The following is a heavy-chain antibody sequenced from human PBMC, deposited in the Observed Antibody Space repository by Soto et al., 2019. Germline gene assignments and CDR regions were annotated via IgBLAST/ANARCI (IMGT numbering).Heavy chain of an antibody. CDR3: ARREAVRIAPWFGH. D-gene: IGHD3-10*01. Sequence: SETLSLTCTASGDSISSTKRYWNWIRQPPGTGLEGIGFISYSGTTYYNPSLNSRVAISVDTARKQVSLSVTSVPAADKAVYFCARREAVRIAPWFGHRRQGAPVPVS. CDR2: ISYSGTT. J-gene: IGHJ5*02. V-gene: IGHV4-30-4*08. CDR1: GDSISSTKRY.